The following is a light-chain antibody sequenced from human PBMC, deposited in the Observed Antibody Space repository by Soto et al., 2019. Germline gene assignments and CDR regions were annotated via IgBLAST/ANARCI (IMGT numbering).Light chain of an antibody. V-gene: IGLV1-44*01. CDR3: AAWDDSLNAFV. J-gene: IGLJ1*01. CDR2: GND. Sequence: QSVLTQPPSASGTPGQRVTISCSGSSSKIGVNTVNWYQQLPGTAPKLLIYGNDQRPSGVPDRFSGSKSGTSASLAISGLQSEDEADYYCAAWDDSLNAFVFGTGTMLTVL. CDR1: SSKIGVNT.